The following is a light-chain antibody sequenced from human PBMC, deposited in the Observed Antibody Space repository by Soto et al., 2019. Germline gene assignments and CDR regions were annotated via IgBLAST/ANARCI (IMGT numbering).Light chain of an antibody. Sequence: EVVLTQSPGTMSLSTGERATLSCRASQSVSNNSFAWYQQKPDQAPRLLIFGSSDKDTGIPARFSGSGCGTGFTLTISRLEPEDFAVYYCQQYGSYPQYTFGQGTKLEIK. V-gene: IGKV3-20*01. CDR1: QSVSNNS. CDR3: QQYGSYPQYT. J-gene: IGKJ2*01. CDR2: GSS.